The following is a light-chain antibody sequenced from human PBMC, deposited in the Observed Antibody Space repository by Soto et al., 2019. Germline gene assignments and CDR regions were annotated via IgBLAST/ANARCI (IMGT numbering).Light chain of an antibody. Sequence: EIVLTQFPGTLSLSPGERATLSCRASQSVGSNYLAWYQQRPGRPPNLLIFGASHRAPDIPDRFSGSGSGTDFTLTISRLEPEDFAVYYCQQYGSSIQTFGQGTKVEIK. CDR1: QSVGSNY. CDR2: GAS. CDR3: QQYGSSIQT. V-gene: IGKV3-20*01. J-gene: IGKJ1*01.